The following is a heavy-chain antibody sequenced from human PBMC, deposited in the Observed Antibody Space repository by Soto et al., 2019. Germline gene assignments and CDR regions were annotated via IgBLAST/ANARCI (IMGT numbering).Heavy chain of an antibody. CDR2: ISWDGGST. CDR1: GFTFDDYA. V-gene: IGHV3-43D*04. D-gene: IGHD3-3*01. J-gene: IGHJ6*02. Sequence: PGGSLRLSCAASGFTFDDYAMHWVRQTPGKGLEWVSLISWDGGSTYYADSVKGRFTISRDNSKNSLYLQMNSLRAEDTALYYCAKDSDFWSGFSNYYYFGLDVWGQGTTVTVYS. CDR3: AKDSDFWSGFSNYYYFGLDV.